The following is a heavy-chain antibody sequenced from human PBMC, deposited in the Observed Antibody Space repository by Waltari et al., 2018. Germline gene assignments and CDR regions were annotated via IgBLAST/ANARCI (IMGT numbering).Heavy chain of an antibody. V-gene: IGHV4-34*01. Sequence: QVQLQQCGAGLLKPSQTLSLTCAVSGGSFSGYYWSWIRQPPATGLEWIGEIYHSGSTNYNPSLKSRVTISVDTSKTRFSLKLSSVTAADTAVYYCARQIRIFSSGWYKNAFDIWGQGTMVTVSS. CDR2: IYHSGST. CDR1: GGSFSGYY. J-gene: IGHJ3*02. D-gene: IGHD6-19*01. CDR3: ARQIRIFSSGWYKNAFDI.